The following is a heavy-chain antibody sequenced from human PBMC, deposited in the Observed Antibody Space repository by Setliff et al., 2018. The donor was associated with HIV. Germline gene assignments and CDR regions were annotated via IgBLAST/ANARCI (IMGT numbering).Heavy chain of an antibody. D-gene: IGHD3-22*01. J-gene: IGHJ4*02. CDR1: GFTFSNYA. V-gene: IGHV3-23*01. CDR3: AKELAASGLGYFDS. Sequence: GGSLRLSCAASGFTFSNYAMSWVRQAPGEGLEWGSAILSTGERTFYVDAVKGRFTISRDNSKNTVYLQMNSLRAEDTAAYYCAKELAASGLGYFDSWGRGILVTVSS. CDR2: ILSTGERT.